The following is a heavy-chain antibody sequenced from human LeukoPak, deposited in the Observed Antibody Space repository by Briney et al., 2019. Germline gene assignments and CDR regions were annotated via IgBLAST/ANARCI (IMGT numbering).Heavy chain of an antibody. J-gene: IGHJ4*02. Sequence: GGSLRLSCAASGFTFSSYAMRWVRQAPGKGLEWVAVISYDGSNKYYADSVKGRFTISRDNSKNTLYLQMNSLRAEDTAVYYCARVLYGNYFDYWGQGTLVTVSS. V-gene: IGHV3-30-3*01. CDR1: GFTFSSYA. CDR2: ISYDGSNK. D-gene: IGHD3-10*01. CDR3: ARVLYGNYFDY.